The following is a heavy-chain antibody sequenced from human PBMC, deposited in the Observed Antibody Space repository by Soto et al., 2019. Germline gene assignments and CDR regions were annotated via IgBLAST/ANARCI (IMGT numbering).Heavy chain of an antibody. J-gene: IGHJ4*02. CDR3: ARDYDSSGDY. Sequence: QLQLQESGPGLVKPSETLSLACTVSGGSISTSSYYWGWIRQPPGKGLEWIGSIYYSGSTYYNPSLKSRVTISVDTSKNQFSLKLSSVTAADTAVYYCARDYDSSGDYWGQGTLVTVSS. V-gene: IGHV4-39*01. CDR2: IYYSGST. CDR1: GGSISTSSYY. D-gene: IGHD3-22*01.